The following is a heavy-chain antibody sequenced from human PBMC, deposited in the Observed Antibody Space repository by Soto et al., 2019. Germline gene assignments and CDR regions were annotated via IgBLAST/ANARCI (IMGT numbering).Heavy chain of an antibody. J-gene: IGHJ6*02. CDR2: IYHSGST. CDR3: ARGGLGGSGSSYYYYGMDV. V-gene: IGHV4-38-2*01. Sequence: SETLSLTCAVSGYSISSGYYWGWIRQPPGXGLEWIGSIYHSGSTYYDPSLKSRVTISVDTSKNQFSLKLGSVTAADTAVYYCARGGLGGSGSSYYYYGMDVWGQGTTVTVSS. CDR1: GYSISSGYY. D-gene: IGHD3-10*01.